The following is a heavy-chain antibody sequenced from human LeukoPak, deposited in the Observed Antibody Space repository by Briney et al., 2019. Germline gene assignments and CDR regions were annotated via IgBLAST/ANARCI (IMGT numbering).Heavy chain of an antibody. CDR3: AKGASLGPYYFDY. V-gene: IGHV3-7*01. CDR1: GFTFSSYW. D-gene: IGHD3/OR15-3a*01. CDR2: IKQDGSEK. Sequence: SGGSLRLSCAASGFTFSSYWMSWVRQAPGKGLEWVANIKQDGSEKYYVDSVKGRFTISRDNAKNSLYLQMNSLRAEDTGVYYCAKGASLGPYYFDYWGQGTLVTVS. J-gene: IGHJ4*02.